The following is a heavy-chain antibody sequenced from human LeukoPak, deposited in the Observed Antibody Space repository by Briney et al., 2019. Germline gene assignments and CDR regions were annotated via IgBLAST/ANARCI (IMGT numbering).Heavy chain of an antibody. V-gene: IGHV3-7*05. CDR3: ARHYSGTYSDDAFDI. Sequence: GGSLRLSCAASGFSFSSYWMSWVRQAPGKGLEWVANIRQDGNEKYYVDSVKGRFTISRDNAKNSLYLQMNSLRAEDTAVYYCARHYSGTYSDDAFDIWGQGTMVTVSS. CDR1: GFSFSSYW. D-gene: IGHD3-10*01. CDR2: IRQDGNEK. J-gene: IGHJ3*02.